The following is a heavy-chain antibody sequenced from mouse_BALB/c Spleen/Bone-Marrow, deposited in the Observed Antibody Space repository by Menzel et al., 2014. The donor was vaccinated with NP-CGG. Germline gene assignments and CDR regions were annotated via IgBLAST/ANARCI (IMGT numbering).Heavy chain of an antibody. CDR1: GFTFSSFG. V-gene: IGHV5-17*02. J-gene: IGHJ4*01. Sequence: DVMLVESGGGLVQPGGSRKLSCAASGFTFSSFGMHWVRQAPEKGLEWVAYISNVCSPIYYADTVKGRFTISRDNPKNTLFLQMTSLRSEDTAMYYCARKGAMITHYYAMDYWGQGTSVTVSS. CDR2: ISNVCSPI. D-gene: IGHD2-4*01. CDR3: ARKGAMITHYYAMDY.